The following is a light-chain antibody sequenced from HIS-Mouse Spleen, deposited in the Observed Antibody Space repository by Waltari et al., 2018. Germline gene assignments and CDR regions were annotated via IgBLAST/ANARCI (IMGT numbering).Light chain of an antibody. CDR2: DDS. CDR1: NSGSKR. V-gene: IGLV3-21*03. CDR3: QVWDSSSDHVV. Sequence: SYVLTQPPPVSVAPGKTARITCGGNNSGSKRVHWYQQKPGQAPVRIVYDDSDRPSGIPERFSGSNSGNTATLTISRVEAGDEADYYCQVWDSSSDHVVFGGVTNLTVL. J-gene: IGLJ2*01.